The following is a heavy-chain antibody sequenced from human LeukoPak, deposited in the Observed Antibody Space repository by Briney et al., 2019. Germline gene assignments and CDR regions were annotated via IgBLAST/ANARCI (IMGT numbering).Heavy chain of an antibody. CDR3: AAGGDYGSAFDI. J-gene: IGHJ3*02. CDR1: GFTFRNYA. Sequence: GGSLRLSCAASGFTFRNYAMSWVRQAPGKGLEWVSGITSSGSSTYYVDSVKGRFTISRDNSKNTLFLQMNSLRAEDTAVYYCAAGGDYGSAFDIWGQGTMVTVSS. CDR2: ITSSGSST. V-gene: IGHV3-23*01. D-gene: IGHD4-17*01.